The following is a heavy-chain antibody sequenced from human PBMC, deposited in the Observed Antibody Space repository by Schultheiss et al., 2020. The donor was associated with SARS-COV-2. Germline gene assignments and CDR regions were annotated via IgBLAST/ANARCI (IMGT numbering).Heavy chain of an antibody. CDR1: GGSISSGGYY. Sequence: SQTLSLTCTVSGGSISSGGYYWSWIRQHPGKGLEWIGYIYYSGSTKYNPSLKSRFTISVDTSKNQFSLRLSSVTVADTAVYYCAKVGYCGGDCYLSLGAFDIWGQGTMVTVSS. J-gene: IGHJ3*02. D-gene: IGHD2-21*02. CDR2: IYYSGST. CDR3: AKVGYCGGDCYLSLGAFDI. V-gene: IGHV4-31*03.